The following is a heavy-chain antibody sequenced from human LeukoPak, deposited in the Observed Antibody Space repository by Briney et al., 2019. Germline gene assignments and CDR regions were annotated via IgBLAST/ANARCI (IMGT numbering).Heavy chain of an antibody. CDR3: ARDRNYMDV. V-gene: IGHV3-21*01. CDR1: GFTFSSYS. CDR2: ISSSSGYI. J-gene: IGHJ6*03. Sequence: PGGSLRLSCVASGFTFSSYSMNWVRQAPGKVLEWVSSISSSSGYIYFADSVKGRFTVSRDNAKNSLYLQINNRRAEDTAVYYCARDRNYMDVWGKGTTVTVSS.